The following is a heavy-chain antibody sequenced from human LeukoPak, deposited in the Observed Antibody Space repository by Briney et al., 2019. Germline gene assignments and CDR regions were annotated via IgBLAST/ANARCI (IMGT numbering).Heavy chain of an antibody. Sequence: GASVKVSCKASGYTFTSYDINWVRQATGQGLEWMGWMNPNSGNTGYAQNFQGRVTMTRNTSISTAYMELSSLRSEDTAVYYCAIGNPLGLEWFEDAFDIWGQGTMVTVSS. J-gene: IGHJ3*02. D-gene: IGHD3-3*01. CDR2: MNPNSGNT. CDR3: AIGNPLGLEWFEDAFDI. V-gene: IGHV1-8*01. CDR1: GYTFTSYD.